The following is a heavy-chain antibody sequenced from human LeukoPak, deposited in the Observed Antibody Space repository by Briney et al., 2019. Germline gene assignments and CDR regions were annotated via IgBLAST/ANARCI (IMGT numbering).Heavy chain of an antibody. CDR3: ARQGDCSGGSCYSSYYYYYYMDV. Sequence: SETLSLTCTVSGGSISSYYWSWIRQPPGKGLEWIGYIYYSGSTYYNPSLKSRVTISVDTSKNQFSLKLSSVTAADTAVYYCARQGDCSGGSCYSSYYYYYYMDVWGKGTTVTVSS. J-gene: IGHJ6*03. D-gene: IGHD2-15*01. CDR2: IYYSGST. CDR1: GGSISSYY. V-gene: IGHV4-59*08.